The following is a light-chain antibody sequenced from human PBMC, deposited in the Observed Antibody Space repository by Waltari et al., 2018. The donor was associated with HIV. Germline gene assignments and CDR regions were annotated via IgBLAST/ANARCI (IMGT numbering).Light chain of an antibody. Sequence: QSALTQPASVSGSPGQSITISCTGTSSDVGGYKYVSWYQQHPGKAPKLMIYEVNNRPSGISYRCSGSKSANTASLTISGLQADDEADYYCISFTTTNSPHVLFGGGTKLTV. CDR2: EVN. J-gene: IGLJ2*01. CDR3: ISFTTTNSPHVL. V-gene: IGLV2-14*01. CDR1: SSDVGGYKY.